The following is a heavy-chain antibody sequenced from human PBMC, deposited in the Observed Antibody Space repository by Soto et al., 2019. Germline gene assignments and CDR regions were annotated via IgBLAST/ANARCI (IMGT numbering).Heavy chain of an antibody. J-gene: IGHJ4*02. CDR2: IYHSGST. V-gene: IGHV4-30-2*01. CDR3: ARTLDRDGYKIDY. Sequence: SETLSLTCAVSGGSISSGGYSWSWIRQPPGKGLEWIGYIYHSGSTYYNPSLKSLVTISVDRSKNQFPLKLSSVTAADTAVYHCARTLDRDGYKIDYWGQGTLVTVSS. D-gene: IGHD5-12*01. CDR1: GGSISSGGYS.